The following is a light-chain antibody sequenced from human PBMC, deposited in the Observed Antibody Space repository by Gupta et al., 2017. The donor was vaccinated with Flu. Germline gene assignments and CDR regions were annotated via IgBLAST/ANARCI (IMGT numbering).Light chain of an antibody. Sequence: EIVLTQSPATLPLSPGEGATLSCRASRSISNYLAWYQQKPGQAPRLLIYDASNRAPGIPARFSGSGSGTDFTLTISSLEPEDFAVYYCQQRSNWPPYTFGQGTNLEIK. J-gene: IGKJ2*01. V-gene: IGKV3-11*01. CDR2: DAS. CDR1: RSISNY. CDR3: QQRSNWPPYT.